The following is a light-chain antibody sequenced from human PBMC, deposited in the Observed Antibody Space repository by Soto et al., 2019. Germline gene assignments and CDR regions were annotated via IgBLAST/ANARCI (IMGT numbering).Light chain of an antibody. CDR1: QSVRSS. CDR3: QQYNNWPQLT. Sequence: DIVLTQSPATLSLPPGERATVSCRASQSVRSSLAWYQQKPSQAPRLLIYGASTRATGIPARFSGSGSGTEFTLTISSLQSEDFAVYYCQQYNNWPQLTFGGGTKVDI. V-gene: IGKV3-15*01. J-gene: IGKJ4*01. CDR2: GAS.